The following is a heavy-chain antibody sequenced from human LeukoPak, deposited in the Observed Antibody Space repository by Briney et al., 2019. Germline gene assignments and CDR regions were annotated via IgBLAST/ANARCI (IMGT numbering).Heavy chain of an antibody. V-gene: IGHV1-18*04. CDR3: ARRGYDILTGYSPPDY. J-gene: IGHJ4*02. D-gene: IGHD3-9*01. Sequence: ASVKVSCKASGYIFTGYYMHWVRQAPGQGLEWMGWISAYNGNTNYAQKLQGRVTMTTDTSTSTAYMELRSLRSDDTAVYYCARRGYDILTGYSPPDYWGQGTLVTASS. CDR1: GYIFTGYY. CDR2: ISAYNGNT.